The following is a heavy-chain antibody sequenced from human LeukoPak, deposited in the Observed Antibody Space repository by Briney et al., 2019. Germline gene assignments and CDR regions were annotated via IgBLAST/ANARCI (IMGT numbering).Heavy chain of an antibody. D-gene: IGHD6-19*01. Sequence: ASVKVSCKVSGYTLTELSMHWVRQAPGKGLEWMGGFDPEDGETIYAQKFQGRVTMTEDTSTDTAYMELGSLRSGDTAVYYCATDVAVAGGFDYWGQGTLVTVSS. CDR2: FDPEDGET. CDR3: ATDVAVAGGFDY. V-gene: IGHV1-24*01. CDR1: GYTLTELS. J-gene: IGHJ4*02.